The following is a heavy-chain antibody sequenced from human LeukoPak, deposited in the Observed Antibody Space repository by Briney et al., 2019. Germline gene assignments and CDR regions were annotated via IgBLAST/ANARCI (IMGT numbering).Heavy chain of an antibody. Sequence: PSETLSLTCAVYGESFSGYYWSWIRQPPGKRLEWIGEIDHSGSTNYNPSLKSRVTISVDTSKNQFSLKLNSMTAADTALYYCARGYCSSTSCYVVDHWGQGTLVTVSS. CDR1: GESFSGYY. D-gene: IGHD2-2*01. J-gene: IGHJ4*02. CDR2: IDHSGST. V-gene: IGHV4-34*01. CDR3: ARGYCSSTSCYVVDH.